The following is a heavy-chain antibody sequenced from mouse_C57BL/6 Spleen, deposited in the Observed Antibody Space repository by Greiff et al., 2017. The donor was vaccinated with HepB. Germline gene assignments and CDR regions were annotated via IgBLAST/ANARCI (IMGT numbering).Heavy chain of an antibody. J-gene: IGHJ4*01. CDR3: ARGGYAMDY. CDR2: IYPGGGYT. CDR1: GYNFTNYW. Sequence: QVQLQQSGAELVRPGTSVKMSCKASGYNFTNYWIGWAKQRPGHGLEWIGDIYPGGGYTNYNEKFKGKATLTADKSSSTADMQFSSLTSDDSAIYYCARGGYAMDYWGQGTSVTVSS. V-gene: IGHV1-63*01.